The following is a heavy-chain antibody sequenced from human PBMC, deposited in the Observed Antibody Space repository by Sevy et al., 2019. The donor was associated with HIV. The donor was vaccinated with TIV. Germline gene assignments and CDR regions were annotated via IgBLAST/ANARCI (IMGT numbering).Heavy chain of an antibody. Sequence: SQTLSLTCTVSGDSINTYYWSWIRQPPGKGLEWIGYVSTSGSTNYYPSLKSRGTISLDTSRNQVSLKVTSVTAADAAVYYCARLRWDLVVVPGATPGCYFDQWGQGTLVTVSS. J-gene: IGHJ4*02. CDR2: VSTSGST. CDR3: ARLRWDLVVVPGATPGCYFDQ. D-gene: IGHD2-2*01. V-gene: IGHV4-4*08. CDR1: GDSINTYY.